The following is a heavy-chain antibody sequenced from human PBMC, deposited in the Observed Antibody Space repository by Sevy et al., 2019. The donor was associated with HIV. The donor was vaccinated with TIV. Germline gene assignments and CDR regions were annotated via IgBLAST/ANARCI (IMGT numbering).Heavy chain of an antibody. CDR3: ARNGRGSYFEACFDY. CDR1: GFTFSSYA. V-gene: IGHV3-30-3*01. J-gene: IGHJ4*02. D-gene: IGHD1-26*01. Sequence: GGSLRLSCAASGFTFSSYAMHWVRQAPGKGLEWVAVISYDGSNKYYADSVKGRFTISRDNSKNMLYLQMNSLRAEDTAVYYCARNGRGSYFEACFDYWGQGTLVTVSS. CDR2: ISYDGSNK.